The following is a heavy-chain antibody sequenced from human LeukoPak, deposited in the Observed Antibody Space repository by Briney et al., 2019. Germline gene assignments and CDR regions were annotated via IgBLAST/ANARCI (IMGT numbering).Heavy chain of an antibody. V-gene: IGHV3-23*01. Sequence: QAGGSLRLSCAASGFTFSSYAMSWVRQAPGKGLEWVSAISGSGGSTYYADSVKGRFTISRDNSKNTLYLQMNSLRAEDTAVYYCARAYDSSGLYYYYGMDVWGQGTTVTVSS. CDR1: GFTFSSYA. D-gene: IGHD3-22*01. J-gene: IGHJ6*02. CDR2: ISGSGGST. CDR3: ARAYDSSGLYYYYGMDV.